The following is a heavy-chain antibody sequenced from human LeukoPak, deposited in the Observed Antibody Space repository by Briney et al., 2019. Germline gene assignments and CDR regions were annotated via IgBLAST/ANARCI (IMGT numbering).Heavy chain of an antibody. V-gene: IGHV4-30-4*02. J-gene: IGHJ4*02. CDR3: VRDRELNY. CDR2: IYYSGST. D-gene: IGHD1-26*01. CDR1: GGSISSGDYY. Sequence: PSETLSLTCTVSGGSISSGDYYWSWIRQPPGKGLEWIGYIYYSGSTYYNPSLKSRLTISADTSKNQFSLRLSSVTAADTAVYYCVRDRELNYWGQGTLVTVSS.